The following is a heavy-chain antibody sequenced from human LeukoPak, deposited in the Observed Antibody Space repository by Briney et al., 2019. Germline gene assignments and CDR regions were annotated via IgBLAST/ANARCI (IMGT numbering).Heavy chain of an antibody. CDR2: INPNSGGT. J-gene: IGHJ6*03. CDR1: GYTFTRYY. D-gene: IGHD5-24*01. Sequence: SVKVSCKSSGYTFTRYYMHWVRQAPGQGREWMGWINPNSGGTNHAQKVQGRVTITRDKSISTAYIELSRLRSDDRAVYYCASAHFRDHCHYYYMDVWGKGTTVTVSS. V-gene: IGHV1-2*02. CDR3: ASAHFRDHCHYYYMDV.